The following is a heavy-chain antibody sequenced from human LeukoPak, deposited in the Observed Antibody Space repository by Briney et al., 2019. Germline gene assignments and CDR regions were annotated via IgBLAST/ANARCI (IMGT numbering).Heavy chain of an antibody. CDR1: GYTFTGYY. J-gene: IGHJ4*02. CDR2: INPNSGGT. CDR3: ARDGEFIAVAGTNLDY. D-gene: IGHD6-19*01. V-gene: IGHV1-2*02. Sequence: ASVKVSCKASGYTFTGYYMHWVRQAPGQGLEWMGWINPNSGGTNYAQKFQGRVTMTRDTSISTAYMELSRLRSDDTAVYYCARDGEFIAVAGTNLDYWGQGMLVTVSS.